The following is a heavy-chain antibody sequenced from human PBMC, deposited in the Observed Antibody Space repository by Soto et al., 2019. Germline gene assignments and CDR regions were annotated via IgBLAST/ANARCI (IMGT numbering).Heavy chain of an antibody. V-gene: IGHV4-39*01. CDR2: VYYRGRS. CDR3: VSQRTTVPTQAYFDY. D-gene: IGHD4-17*01. CDR1: GGSVTNSSYY. J-gene: IGHJ4*02. Sequence: SETLSLTCTVSGGSVTNSSYYWGWIRQFPGKGLEWIGSVYYRGRSYSKSSVKSRVTISVDTSKNRFSLSLNSVTASDTAVYFCVSQRTTVPTQAYFDYWGPGALVTVS.